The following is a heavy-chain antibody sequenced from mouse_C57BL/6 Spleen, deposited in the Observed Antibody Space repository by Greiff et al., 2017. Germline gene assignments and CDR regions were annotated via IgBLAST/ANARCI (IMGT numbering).Heavy chain of an antibody. J-gene: IGHJ2*01. CDR2: IDPETGGT. Sequence: VKLMESGAELVRPGASVTLSCKASGYTFTDYEMHWVKQTPVHGLEWIGAIDPETGGTAYNQKFKGKAILTADKSSSTAYMELRSLTSEDSAVYYCTREGIYYYGSSYCWGQGTTLTVSS. CDR1: GYTFTDYE. CDR3: TREGIYYYGSSYC. V-gene: IGHV1-15*01. D-gene: IGHD1-1*01.